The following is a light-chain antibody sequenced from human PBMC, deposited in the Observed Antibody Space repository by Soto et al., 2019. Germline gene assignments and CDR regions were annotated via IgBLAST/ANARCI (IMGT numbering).Light chain of an antibody. CDR3: QQYNTYPWT. V-gene: IGKV1-5*03. CDR2: TAS. J-gene: IGKJ1*01. CDR1: QSIGSW. Sequence: DIQMSQSAAALSGSVGDRVIITCRASQSIGSWLAWYQQQPGKVPKLLIYTASTLQSGVPSRFSGSGSGAEFTLTISSLQPEDFATYYCQQYNTYPWTFGQRTKVDI.